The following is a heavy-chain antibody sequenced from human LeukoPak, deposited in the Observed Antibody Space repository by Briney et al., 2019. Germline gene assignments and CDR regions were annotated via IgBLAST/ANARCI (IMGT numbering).Heavy chain of an antibody. CDR2: IIPIFGTA. V-gene: IGHV1-69*13. CDR3: ARERYCSSTSCYMAY. D-gene: IGHD2-2*02. CDR1: GYTFTAYY. J-gene: IGHJ4*02. Sequence: GASVKVSCKASGYTFTAYYMHWLRQAPGQGLEWMGGIIPIFGTANYAQKFQGRVTITADESTSTAYMELSSLRSEDTAVYYCARERYCSSTSCYMAYWGQGTLVTVSS.